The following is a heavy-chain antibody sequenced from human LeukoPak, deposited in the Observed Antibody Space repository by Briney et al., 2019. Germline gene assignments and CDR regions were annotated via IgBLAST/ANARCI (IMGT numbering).Heavy chain of an antibody. CDR2: ISGSGGST. J-gene: IGHJ6*02. V-gene: IGHV3-23*01. CDR1: GFTFSSYA. Sequence: HPGGSLRLSCAASGFTFSSYAMSWVRQAPGKGLEWVSAISGSGGSTYYADSVKGRFTISRDNSKNTLYLQMNGLRAEDTAVYYCAKAPSSTSPYSYYYGMDVWGQGTTVTVSS. D-gene: IGHD2-2*01. CDR3: AKAPSSTSPYSYYYGMDV.